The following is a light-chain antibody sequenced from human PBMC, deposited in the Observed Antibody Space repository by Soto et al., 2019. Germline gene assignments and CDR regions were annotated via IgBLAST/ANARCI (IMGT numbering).Light chain of an antibody. CDR2: EVR. V-gene: IGLV2-14*01. CDR1: SIDIGTYNR. J-gene: IGLJ1*01. CDR3: NSYTTSSTYV. Sequence: QSVLAQPASVSGSPGQSITISCTGTSIDIGTYNRVSWYQQPPGTAPKLIIYEVRNRPSGVSNRFSGFKSGNTAYLIISGLQAEDEADYFCNSYTTSSTYVXGTGTKVTVL.